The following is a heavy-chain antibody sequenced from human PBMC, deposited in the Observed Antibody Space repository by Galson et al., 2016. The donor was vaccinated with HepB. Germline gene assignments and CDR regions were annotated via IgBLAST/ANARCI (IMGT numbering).Heavy chain of an antibody. V-gene: IGHV3-33*01. J-gene: IGHJ5*02. CDR2: IWFDGSNK. CDR3: AREGIPGLRRDWFDP. Sequence: SLRLSCAASGFTLSSYGMHWVRQAPGKGLEWVALIWFDGSNKFYADSVKGRFTISRDNSKNTLYLQMNSLRAEDTAVDYCAREGIPGLRRDWFDPWGQGTLVTVSS. CDR1: GFTLSSYG. D-gene: IGHD5-12*01.